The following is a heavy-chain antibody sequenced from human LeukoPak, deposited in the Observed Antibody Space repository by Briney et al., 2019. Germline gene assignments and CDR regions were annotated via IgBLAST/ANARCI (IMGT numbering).Heavy chain of an antibody. V-gene: IGHV3-30*18. J-gene: IGHJ6*03. CDR2: ISYDGSDK. CDR3: AKRGWLYYLDV. CDR1: GFIFRSYG. D-gene: IGHD6-19*01. Sequence: PGGTLRLSCAASGFIFRSYGMHWVRQAPGNGLEWVALISYDGSDKYYADYVKVRFTISRDNSNNTLYLQMHSLRAEDTGVYYCAKRGWLYYLDVWGKGTTVTVSS.